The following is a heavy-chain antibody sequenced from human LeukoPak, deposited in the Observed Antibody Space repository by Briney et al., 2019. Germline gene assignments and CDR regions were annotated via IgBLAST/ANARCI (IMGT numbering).Heavy chain of an antibody. V-gene: IGHV4-59*08. CDR3: ARHGNLGYCSGGSCHEFDY. J-gene: IGHJ4*02. CDR1: GGSISSDY. D-gene: IGHD2-15*01. Sequence: PSETLSLTCTVSGGSISSDYWSWIRQPPGKGLEWIGYIYYRGSTNYNPSLKSRVTISVDTSKNQFSLKLSSVTAADTAVYYCARHGNLGYCSGGSCHEFDYWGQGTLVTVSS. CDR2: IYYRGST.